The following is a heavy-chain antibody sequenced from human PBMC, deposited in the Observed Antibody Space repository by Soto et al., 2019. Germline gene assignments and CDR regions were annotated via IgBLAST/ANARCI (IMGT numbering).Heavy chain of an antibody. CDR3: ARGPPGFGVKSYFDP. CDR1: GGSISIVGYY. Sequence: SETLSLTCSVSGGSISIVGYYWSWIRHHPGKGLQWIGYSPTLKGRVTISVDTSKSQFSLKLTSLTAADTAVYFCARGPPGFGVKSYFDPWGQGTLVTVPQ. D-gene: IGHD3-10*01. V-gene: IGHV4-39*07. J-gene: IGHJ5*02.